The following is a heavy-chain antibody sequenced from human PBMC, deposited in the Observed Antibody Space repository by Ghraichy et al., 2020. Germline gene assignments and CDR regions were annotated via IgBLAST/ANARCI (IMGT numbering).Heavy chain of an antibody. CDR1: GGSIRGFY. CDR2: MHNSGHT. Sequence: SETLSLTCTVSGGSIRGFYWSWIRQPPGKGLEWIGYMHNSGHTDYNPSLKSRVTIPVDTSKNQFSLKLWSVTAADTAVYFCVRADPPWFDPWGQGTLVIVSS. CDR3: VRADPPWFDP. V-gene: IGHV4-59*01. J-gene: IGHJ5*02.